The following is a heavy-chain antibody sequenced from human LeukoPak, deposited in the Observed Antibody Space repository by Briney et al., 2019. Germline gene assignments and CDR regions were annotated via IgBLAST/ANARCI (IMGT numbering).Heavy chain of an antibody. CDR1: GYTFTNNF. V-gene: IGHV1-46*01. J-gene: IGHJ4*02. D-gene: IGHD5-24*01. Sequence: ASVKVSCKASGYTFTNNFMHWVRQAPGQGLEWIGIINPSGDNTWYAQKFQGRVTMTRDMATSTDYLEVSSLRSEDTAVYYCAKDDAWLQYGNWGRGTLVTVSS. CDR2: INPSGDNT. CDR3: AKDDAWLQYGN.